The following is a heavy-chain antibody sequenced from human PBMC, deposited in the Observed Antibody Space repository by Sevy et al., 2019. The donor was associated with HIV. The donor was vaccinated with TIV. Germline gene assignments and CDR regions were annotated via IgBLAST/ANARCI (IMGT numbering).Heavy chain of an antibody. D-gene: IGHD2-2*01. CDR1: GGSVSRYY. Sequence: SETLSLTCTVSGGSVSRYYWSWIRQPPGKGLEWIGYIYYSGSTNYNPSLKSRVTISVDTSKNQFSLKLSSVTAADTAVYYCARDGGRYCSSTSCQYGMDVWGQGTTVTVSS. CDR3: ARDGGRYCSSTSCQYGMDV. V-gene: IGHV4-59*02. CDR2: IYYSGST. J-gene: IGHJ6*02.